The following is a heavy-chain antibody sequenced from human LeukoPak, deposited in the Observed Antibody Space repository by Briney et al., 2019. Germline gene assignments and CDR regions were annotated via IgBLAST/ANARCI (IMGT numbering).Heavy chain of an antibody. Sequence: SETLSLTCPVYGGFFSGYYWGWIRQPPGKGLEGIGEINHSGSTNYNPSLKSRVTISVDTSKNQFSLKLSSVTAADTAVYYCARDRGGSSNFDYWGQGTLVTVSS. CDR3: ARDRGGSSNFDY. CDR1: GGFFSGYY. V-gene: IGHV4-34*01. J-gene: IGHJ4*02. D-gene: IGHD1-26*01. CDR2: INHSGST.